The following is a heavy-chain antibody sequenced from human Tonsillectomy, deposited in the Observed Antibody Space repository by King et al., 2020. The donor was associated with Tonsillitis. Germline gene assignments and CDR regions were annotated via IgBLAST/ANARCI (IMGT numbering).Heavy chain of an antibody. CDR1: GNTVTYRY. J-gene: IGHJ6*02. Sequence: QVQLVQSGAEVKKTGSSVKVSCKASGNTVTYRYLHWVRQAPGQAPEWVGWVTPYNGNTNYAQKFQDKVTITWDRSMSTAYMELNSLRSEDTAMYYCAVTLYSGYAYYYYGMDVWGQGTTVTVSS. V-gene: IGHV1-45*02. CDR2: VTPYNGNT. CDR3: AVTLYSGYAYYYYGMDV. D-gene: IGHD5-12*01.